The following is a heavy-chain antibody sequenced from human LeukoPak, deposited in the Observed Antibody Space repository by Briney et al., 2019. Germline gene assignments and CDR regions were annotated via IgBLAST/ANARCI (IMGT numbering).Heavy chain of an antibody. V-gene: IGHV1-69*06. Sequence: SVSVSCMASGYTFTIYAISWVRQAPGRGGERVGGIIPIFGTANYAQKFQCRVTITADKSTSTAYMELSSLRSEDTAVYYCARESWPKQQLVRSRVSYYMDVWGKGTTVTVSS. CDR1: GYTFTIYA. CDR2: IIPIFGTA. CDR3: ARESWPKQQLVRSRVSYYMDV. D-gene: IGHD6-13*01. J-gene: IGHJ6*03.